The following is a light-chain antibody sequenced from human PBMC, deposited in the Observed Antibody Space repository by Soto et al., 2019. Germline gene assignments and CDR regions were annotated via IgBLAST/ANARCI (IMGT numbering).Light chain of an antibody. Sequence: EVVLTQSPGTLSLSPGERATLSCRAGQSVSNNFLAWYQQKLGQAPRLLIFGASTRATATPDRFSGRGSGADFTLTIGRLEPEDSAVYYCHQYGGSPQTFGQGTKLEIK. V-gene: IGKV3-20*01. CDR3: HQYGGSPQT. CDR1: QSVSNNF. CDR2: GAS. J-gene: IGKJ2*01.